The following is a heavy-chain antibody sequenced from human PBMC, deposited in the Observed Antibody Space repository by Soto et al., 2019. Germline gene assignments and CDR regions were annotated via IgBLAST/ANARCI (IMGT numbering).Heavy chain of an antibody. Sequence: EVQLVESGGGLVQPGGSLRLSCAASGFTVSSHYMSWVRQAPGKGLEWVSVIYSGGSTYYTDSVKGRFTISRDNSKNKLFLQMKSLRAEDTAVYYCARDYYGGNPRYFDLWGRGTLVTVSS. CDR1: GFTVSSHY. J-gene: IGHJ2*01. CDR3: ARDYYGGNPRYFDL. D-gene: IGHD2-15*01. CDR2: IYSGGST. V-gene: IGHV3-66*01.